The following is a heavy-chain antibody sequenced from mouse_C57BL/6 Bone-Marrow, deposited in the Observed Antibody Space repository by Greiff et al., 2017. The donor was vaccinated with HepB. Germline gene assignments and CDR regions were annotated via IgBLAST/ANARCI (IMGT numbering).Heavy chain of an antibody. J-gene: IGHJ2*01. CDR3: AREFITTVVAVDY. CDR2: IHPNSGST. Sequence: QVQLKQPGSELVKPGASVKLSCKASGYTFTSYWMHWVKQRPGQGLEWIGMIHPNSGSTNYNEKFKSKATLTVDKSSSTAYMQLSSLTSEDSAVYYCAREFITTVVAVDYWGQGTTLTVSS. CDR1: GYTFTSYW. V-gene: IGHV1-64*01. D-gene: IGHD1-1*01.